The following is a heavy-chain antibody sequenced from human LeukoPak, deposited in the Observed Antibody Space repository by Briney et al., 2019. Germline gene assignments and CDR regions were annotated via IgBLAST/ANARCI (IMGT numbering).Heavy chain of an antibody. CDR3: ARVPRPDFASGSYRHYYYMDV. Sequence: VASVTVSCKASGYTFTSHGISWVRQAPGQGLEWMGWISPYNGNTNYAQEFQGRVTMTRDTSISTAFMELSNLRSDDTAVYFCARVPRPDFASGSYRHYYYMDVWGKGTTVTVSS. V-gene: IGHV1-18*01. CDR2: ISPYNGNT. J-gene: IGHJ6*03. CDR1: GYTFTSHG. D-gene: IGHD3-10*01.